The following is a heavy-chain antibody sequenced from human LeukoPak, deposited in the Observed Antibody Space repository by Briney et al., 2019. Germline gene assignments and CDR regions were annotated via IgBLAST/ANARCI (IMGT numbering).Heavy chain of an antibody. V-gene: IGHV3-23*01. CDR1: GFTFSSYA. CDR2: ISGSGGST. J-gene: IGHJ4*02. Sequence: GSLRLSCAASGFTFSSYAMGWVRQAPGKGLGWVSAISGSGGSTYYADSVKGRFTISRDNSKNTLYLQMNSVRAEDTAVYYCAGEPYFSRMYDYWGQGTLVTVSS. D-gene: IGHD1-26*01. CDR3: AGEPYFSRMYDY.